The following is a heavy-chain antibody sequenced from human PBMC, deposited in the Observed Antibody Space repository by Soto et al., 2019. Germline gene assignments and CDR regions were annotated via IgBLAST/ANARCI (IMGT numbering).Heavy chain of an antibody. Sequence: QVQLMQSGAEVKKPGASVKVSCKASGDTFTDYYIHWVRQAPGQGLEWMGTVNPSGGHTTYAQHLLGRVTMTRDTSPSTLYMALTSLTSDDTAIYYCARGGHVVVVTAALDYWGQGTLVTVSS. D-gene: IGHD2-21*02. V-gene: IGHV1-46*01. CDR2: VNPSGGHT. CDR1: GDTFTDYY. J-gene: IGHJ4*02. CDR3: ARGGHVVVVTAALDY.